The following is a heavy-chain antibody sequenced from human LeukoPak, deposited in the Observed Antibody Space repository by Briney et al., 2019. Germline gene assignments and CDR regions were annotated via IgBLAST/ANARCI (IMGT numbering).Heavy chain of an antibody. J-gene: IGHJ4*02. V-gene: IGHV4-39*01. D-gene: IGHD4-17*01. CDR1: GGSISSSSYY. CDR2: IYYSGST. Sequence: SETLSLTCTVSGGSISSSSYYWGWIRQPPGKGLEWIGSIYYSGSTYYNPSLKSRVTISVDTSKNQFSLKLSSVTAADTAVYYCARGGRYGDYADYWGQGTLVTVSS. CDR3: ARGGRYGDYADY.